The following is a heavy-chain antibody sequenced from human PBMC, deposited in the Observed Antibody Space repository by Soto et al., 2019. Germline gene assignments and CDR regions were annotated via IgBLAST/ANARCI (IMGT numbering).Heavy chain of an antibody. D-gene: IGHD2-8*01. J-gene: IGHJ4*02. CDR1: RFDFSSYE. V-gene: IGHV3-23*01. CDR2: VSLTGDRT. CDR3: ARGGGYCTPTSCAIDS. Sequence: EVQLLESGGGLVQPGGSLRLSCVASRFDFSSYEMSWVRHAAGKGLEWVSRVSLTGDRTNYAGSVKGRFTVSRDNFKNSLYLELDSLTPDATAIYYCARGGGYCTPTSCAIDSWGRGTPVTVSS.